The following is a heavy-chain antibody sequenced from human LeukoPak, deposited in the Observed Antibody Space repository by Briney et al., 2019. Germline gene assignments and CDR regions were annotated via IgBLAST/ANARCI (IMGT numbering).Heavy chain of an antibody. D-gene: IGHD3-10*01. CDR3: ARGPVITMVPLVLYFDY. J-gene: IGHJ4*02. Sequence: GGSLRLSCAASGFTFSSYAMHWVRQAPGKGLEYVSAISSNGGSTYYANSVKGRFTISRDNSKNTLYLQMGSLRAEDMAVYYCARGPVITMVPLVLYFDYWGQGTLVTVPS. CDR1: GFTFSSYA. CDR2: ISSNGGST. V-gene: IGHV3-64*01.